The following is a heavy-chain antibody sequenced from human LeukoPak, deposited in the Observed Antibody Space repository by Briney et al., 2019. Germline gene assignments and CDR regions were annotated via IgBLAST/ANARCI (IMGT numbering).Heavy chain of an antibody. CDR3: ARGSDTAAGLY. CDR2: INHSGST. J-gene: IGHJ4*02. CDR1: GGSFSGYY. V-gene: IGHV4-34*01. D-gene: IGHD6-13*01. Sequence: SETLSLTCAVSGGSFSGYYWSWIRQPPGKGLEWIGVINHSGSTNYNPSLKSRVSISVDSSKNQFSLKVSSVTAADTAVYYCARGSDTAAGLYWGQGTLVTVSS.